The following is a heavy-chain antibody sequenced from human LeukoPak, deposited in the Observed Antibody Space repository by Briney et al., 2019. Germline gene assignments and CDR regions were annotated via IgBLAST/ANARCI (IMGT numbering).Heavy chain of an antibody. CDR3: ARAPITIFGVVPNTSYYYYYMDV. CDR1: GGTFISYA. V-gene: IGHV1-69*13. J-gene: IGHJ6*03. Sequence: ASVKVSCKASGGTFISYAISWVRQAPGQGLEWMGRIIPIFGTANYAQKFQGRVTITADESTSTAYMELSSLRSEDTAVYYCARAPITIFGVVPNTSYYYYYMDVWGKGTTVTVSS. D-gene: IGHD3-3*01. CDR2: IIPIFGTA.